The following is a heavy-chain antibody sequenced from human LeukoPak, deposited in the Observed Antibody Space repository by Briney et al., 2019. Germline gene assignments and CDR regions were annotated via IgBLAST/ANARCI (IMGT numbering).Heavy chain of an antibody. CDR1: GGSFSGYY. V-gene: IGHV4-59*01. CDR3: ARYRAFDI. CDR2: IYNSGNT. Sequence: SETLSLTCAVYGGSFSGYYWSWIRQPPGEGLEWIGYIYNSGNTNYNPSLKSRVTISVDTSKNQFSLKLTSVTAADTAVYYCARYRAFDIWGRGTLVTVSS. J-gene: IGHJ3*02.